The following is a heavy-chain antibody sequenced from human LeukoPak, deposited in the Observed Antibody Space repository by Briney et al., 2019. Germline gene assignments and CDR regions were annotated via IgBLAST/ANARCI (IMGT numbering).Heavy chain of an antibody. V-gene: IGHV4-34*01. CDR2: INHSGST. Sequence: SETLSLTCAVYGGSFSGYYWSWIPQPPGKGLEGIGEINHSGSTNYNPSLKSRVTISVDTSKNQFSLKLSSATAADTAVYYCARESATAIYDSWGQGTLVTVSS. D-gene: IGHD2-2*02. CDR1: GGSFSGYY. CDR3: ARESATAIYDS. J-gene: IGHJ4*02.